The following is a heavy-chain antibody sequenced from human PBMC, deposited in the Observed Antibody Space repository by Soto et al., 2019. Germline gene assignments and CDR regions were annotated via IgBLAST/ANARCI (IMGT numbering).Heavy chain of an antibody. Sequence: SETLSLTCTVSVGSVSSGSYYWSWFRQPPGKGLEWIGYIYYSGSTNYNPSLKSRVTISVDTSKNQFSLKLSSVTAADTAVYYCAREKRGYSYGLYYYYGMDVWGQGTTVTVSS. CDR2: IYYSGST. CDR3: AREKRGYSYGLYYYYGMDV. CDR1: VGSVSSGSYY. D-gene: IGHD5-18*01. J-gene: IGHJ6*02. V-gene: IGHV4-61*01.